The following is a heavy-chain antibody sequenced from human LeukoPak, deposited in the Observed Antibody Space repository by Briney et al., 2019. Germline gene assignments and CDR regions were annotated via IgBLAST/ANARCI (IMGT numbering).Heavy chain of an antibody. CDR2: IWYDGSNK. J-gene: IGHJ4*02. CDR3: ARQTSYCGGDCYSAGY. V-gene: IGHV3-33*01. Sequence: PGGSLRLSCAASGFTFSSYGMHWVRQAPGKGLEWVAVIWYDGSNKYYADSVKGRFTISRDNSKNTLYLQMNSLRAEDTAVYYCARQTSYCGGDCYSAGYWGQGTLVTVSS. D-gene: IGHD2-21*02. CDR1: GFTFSSYG.